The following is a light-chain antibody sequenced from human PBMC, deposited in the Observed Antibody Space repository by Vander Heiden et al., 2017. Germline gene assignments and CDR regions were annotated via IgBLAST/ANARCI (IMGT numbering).Light chain of an antibody. J-gene: IGKJ2*03. CDR2: DAS. Sequence: DIQMTQSPSSLSASVGDRVTITCQASRDISYYLNWYQQKPGKAPILLIYDASNLEAGVPSRFSGSGSGTHFTFTISSLQPEDIATYYCQQYDHFHSFGQGTKLEIK. V-gene: IGKV1-33*01. CDR1: RDISYY. CDR3: QQYDHFHS.